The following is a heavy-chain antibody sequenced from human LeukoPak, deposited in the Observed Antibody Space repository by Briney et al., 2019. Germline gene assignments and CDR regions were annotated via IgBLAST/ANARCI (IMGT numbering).Heavy chain of an antibody. V-gene: IGHV1-18*01. CDR1: GYTFTSYG. D-gene: IGHD3-16*01. CDR3: ERLSHLGELAY. CDR2: ISAYNGNT. J-gene: IGHJ4*02. Sequence: ASVKVSCKASGYTFTSYGISWVPQAPGQGLEWMGWISAYNGNTNYAQKLLGRVTMTTDTSTSTAYRELRSLRSDDTAVCCCERLSHLGELAYWGQGTLVTVSS.